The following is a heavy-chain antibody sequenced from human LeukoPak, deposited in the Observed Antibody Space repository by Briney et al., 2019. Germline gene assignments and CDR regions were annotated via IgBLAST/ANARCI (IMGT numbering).Heavy chain of an antibody. Sequence: GASVKVSCKASGYTFTSYGISWVRQAPGQGPEWMGWISAYNGNTNYAQKLQGRVTMTTDTSTSTAYTELRSLRSDDTAVYYCARSAYEQWHFYWYFDLWGRGTLVTVSS. CDR2: ISAYNGNT. J-gene: IGHJ2*01. CDR3: ARSAYEQWHFYWYFDL. CDR1: GYTFTSYG. D-gene: IGHD6-19*01. V-gene: IGHV1-18*01.